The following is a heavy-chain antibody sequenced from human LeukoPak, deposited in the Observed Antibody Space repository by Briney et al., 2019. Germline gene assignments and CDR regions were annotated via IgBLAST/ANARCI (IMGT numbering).Heavy chain of an antibody. CDR2: IHYSGDT. CDR3: ARWAVAELGLDY. D-gene: IGHD6-19*01. J-gene: IGHJ4*02. Sequence: SETLSLTCTVSGGSVSSGSYYWSWIRQPPGKGLEWITYIHYSGDTNYNPSLKSRVTMSVDTSKNQFSLKLRSVTAADTAVYYCARWAVAELGLDYWGQGTLVTVSS. V-gene: IGHV4-61*01. CDR1: GGSVSSGSYY.